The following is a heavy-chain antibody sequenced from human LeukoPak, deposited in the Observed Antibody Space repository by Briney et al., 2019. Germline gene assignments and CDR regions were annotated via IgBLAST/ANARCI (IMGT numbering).Heavy chain of an antibody. J-gene: IGHJ6*02. V-gene: IGHV3-21*04. CDR2: ISRSSDYT. CDR1: GFTFSSYS. Sequence: GGSLRLSCAASGFTFSSYSMNWVRQAPGKGLEWVSSISRSSDYTYYADSVKGRFTISRDNAKKTLYLQMNSLRAEDTAVYYCARSIGLTGGGVDVWGQGTTVTVSS. D-gene: IGHD3-9*01. CDR3: ARSIGLTGGGVDV.